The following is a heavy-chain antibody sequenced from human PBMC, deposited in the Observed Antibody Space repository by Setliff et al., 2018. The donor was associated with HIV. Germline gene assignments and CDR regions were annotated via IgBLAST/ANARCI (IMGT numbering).Heavy chain of an antibody. D-gene: IGHD2-8*01. J-gene: IGHJ5*02. CDR3: ARDAPTVYANGWFDP. CDR1: GFSFRNSFYN. V-gene: IGHV4-39*07. CDR2: IYYSGTT. Sequence: ETLSLTCNVSGFSFRNSFYNWGWIRQPPGKGLEWIGTIYYSGTTYYNPSLRSRVTISVDTSKNQFSLKLSSVTAADTAVYYCARDAPTVYANGWFDPWGQGTLVTVSS.